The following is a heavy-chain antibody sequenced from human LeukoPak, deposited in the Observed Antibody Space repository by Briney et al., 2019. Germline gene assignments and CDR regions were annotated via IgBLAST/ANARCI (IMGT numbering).Heavy chain of an antibody. J-gene: IGHJ4*02. D-gene: IGHD6-19*01. CDR2: IYYSGST. CDR3: ASGGLGLIDY. V-gene: IGHV4-59*01. Sequence: HPSETLSLTCTVSGGSISSYYWSWIRQPPGKGLEWIGYIYYSGSTNYNPSLKSRVTISVDTSKNQFSLKLSSVTAADTAVYYCASGGLGLIDYWGQGTLVTVSS. CDR1: GGSISSYY.